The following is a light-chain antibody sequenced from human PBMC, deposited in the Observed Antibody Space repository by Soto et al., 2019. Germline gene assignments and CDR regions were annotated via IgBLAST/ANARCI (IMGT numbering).Light chain of an antibody. J-gene: IGKJ1*01. V-gene: IGKV1-5*03. CDR3: QQYYGYPWT. CDR1: QNIYTW. Sequence: DIQMTQSPSTLSAFLGDRVTITCRASQNIYTWLAWYQQKPGKAPNLLIYKASSLQSGVPSGFSGSGSGTEFTLTISSLQPDDFATYYCQQYYGYPWTFGQGTRVEI. CDR2: KAS.